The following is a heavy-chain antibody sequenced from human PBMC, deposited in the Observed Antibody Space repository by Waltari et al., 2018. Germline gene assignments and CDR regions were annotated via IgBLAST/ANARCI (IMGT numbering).Heavy chain of an antibody. D-gene: IGHD3-3*02. J-gene: IGHJ4*02. CDR3: AKGALPSYY. CDR1: GYTFTDYY. Sequence: VQLVQSGAEVNKPGATVKISCKASGYTFTDYYMHWVQQAPGKGLEWMGGVGPEEGETVYAEKCKSRVTITADTATDTAYMELSSLRSEDTAVYYCAKGALPSYYWGQGTLVTVSS. CDR2: VGPEEGET. V-gene: IGHV1-69-2*01.